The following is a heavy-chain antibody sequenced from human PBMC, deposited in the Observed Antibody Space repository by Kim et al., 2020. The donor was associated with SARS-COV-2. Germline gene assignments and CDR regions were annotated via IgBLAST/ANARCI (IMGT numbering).Heavy chain of an antibody. CDR1: GFTFDDYA. D-gene: IGHD6-13*01. CDR2: ISWNSGSI. Sequence: GGSLRLSCAASGFTFDDYAMHWVRQAPGKGLEWVSGISWNSGSIGYADSVKGRFTISRDNAKNSLYLQMNRLRAEDTALYYCAKGIAAAGMGVVYYGMDVWGQGTTVTVSS. V-gene: IGHV3-9*01. CDR3: AKGIAAAGMGVVYYGMDV. J-gene: IGHJ6*02.